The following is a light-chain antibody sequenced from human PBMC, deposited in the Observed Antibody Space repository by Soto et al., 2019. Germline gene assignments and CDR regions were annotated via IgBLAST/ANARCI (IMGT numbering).Light chain of an antibody. CDR1: SGHSSYA. V-gene: IGLV4-69*01. CDR2: LNSDGSH. CDR3: LTWGTGPWV. J-gene: IGLJ3*02. Sequence: QLVLTQSPSASASLGASVKLTCTLSSGHSSYAIAWHQQQPEKGPRYLMKLNSDGSHSKGDGIPDRFSGSNSGAERYLTISSLQSEDEADYYCLTWGTGPWVFGGGTKLTVL.